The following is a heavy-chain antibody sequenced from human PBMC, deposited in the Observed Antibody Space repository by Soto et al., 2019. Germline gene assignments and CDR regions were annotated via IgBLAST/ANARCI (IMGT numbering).Heavy chain of an antibody. Sequence: QVQLVESGGGVVQPGRSLRLSCAASEFTFSNYGMHWVRQAPGKGLEWVAVILNDGSNRYHADSVKDRFTISRDNSKSTLYLQMSSARAEDTAVYYCARDDEYTGNGMDVWGQGTTVTVS. V-gene: IGHV3-33*01. CDR2: ILNDGSNR. CDR1: EFTFSNYG. J-gene: IGHJ6*02. CDR3: ARDDEYTGNGMDV. D-gene: IGHD6-6*01.